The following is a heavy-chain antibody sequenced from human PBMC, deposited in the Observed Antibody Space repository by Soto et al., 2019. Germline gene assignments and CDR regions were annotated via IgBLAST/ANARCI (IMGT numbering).Heavy chain of an antibody. CDR2: IIPIFGTA. J-gene: IGHJ5*02. Sequence: SVKGACKASGGTFSSYAISWVRQAPGQGLEWMGGIIPIFGTANYAQKFQGRVTITADESTSTAYMELSSLRSEDTAVYYCARDFIIYSGSYPSRFDPLGQAILVT. CDR3: ARDFIIYSGSYPSRFDP. V-gene: IGHV1-69*13. D-gene: IGHD3-10*01. CDR1: GGTFSSYA.